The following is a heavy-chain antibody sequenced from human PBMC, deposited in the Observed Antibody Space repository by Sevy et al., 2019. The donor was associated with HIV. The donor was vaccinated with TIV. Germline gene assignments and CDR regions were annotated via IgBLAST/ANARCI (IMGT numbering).Heavy chain of an antibody. CDR1: GFTFSNAW. J-gene: IGHJ4*02. Sequence: GGSLRLSCAASGFTFSNAWMSWVRQAPGKGLEWVGRIKSKTDGGTTDYAAPVKGRFTISRDDSKNKLYLQMNSLKTEDTAVYYCTTEAYYYDSSGYYSRPYYFDYWGQGTLVTVSS. CDR3: TTEAYYYDSSGYYSRPYYFDY. CDR2: IKSKTDGGTT. V-gene: IGHV3-15*01. D-gene: IGHD3-22*01.